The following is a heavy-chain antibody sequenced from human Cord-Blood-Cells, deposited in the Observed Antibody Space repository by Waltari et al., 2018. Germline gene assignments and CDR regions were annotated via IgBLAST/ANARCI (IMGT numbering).Heavy chain of an antibody. J-gene: IGHJ6*02. CDR3: ARDRHSSSYYYYYGMDV. Sequence: QVQLVQSGAEVKKPGASVKVSCKASGYTFTSYGISWVRQAPGQGLEWMGRISAYNGNTNYAQKLQGRVTMTTDTSTSTAYMELRSLRSDDTAVYYCARDRHSSSYYYYYGMDVWGQGTTVTVSS. V-gene: IGHV1-18*01. D-gene: IGHD6-6*01. CDR2: ISAYNGNT. CDR1: GYTFTSYG.